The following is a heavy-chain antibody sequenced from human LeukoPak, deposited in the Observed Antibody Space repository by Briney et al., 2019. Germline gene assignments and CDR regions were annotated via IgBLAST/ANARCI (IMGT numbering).Heavy chain of an antibody. CDR2: IYYSGST. J-gene: IGHJ3*02. D-gene: IGHD3-22*01. V-gene: IGHV4-39*01. CDR1: GGSISSSSYY. Sequence: TSETLSLTCTVSGGSISSSSYYWGWIRQPPGKGLEWIGSIYYSGSTYYNPSLKSRVTISVDTSKNQFSLKLSSVTAADTAVYYCARVRPYYNLAMIVVVARPDAFDIWGQGTMVTVSS. CDR3: ARVRPYYNLAMIVVVARPDAFDI.